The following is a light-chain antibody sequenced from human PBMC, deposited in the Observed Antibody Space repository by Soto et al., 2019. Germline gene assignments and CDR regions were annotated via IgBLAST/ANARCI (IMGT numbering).Light chain of an antibody. CDR3: LLAYGSIRV. V-gene: IGLV7-46*01. J-gene: IGLJ3*02. CDR1: TGDVTRIHY. CDR2: DTS. Sequence: QAVVTQEPSLTVSPGGTVTLTCGSSTGDVTRIHYPYWFQQKPGQAPRTLIYDTSSKNSWTPARFSGSIFGGKAALTLSGAQPEDETDYYCLLAYGSIRVFGGGTKLTVL.